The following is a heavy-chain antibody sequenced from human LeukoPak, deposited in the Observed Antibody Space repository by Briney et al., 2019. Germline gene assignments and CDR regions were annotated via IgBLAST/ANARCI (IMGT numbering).Heavy chain of an antibody. V-gene: IGHV1-2*02. CDR3: ATVRDIVVGGGPYYFDY. CDR1: GYTXIGYY. CDR2: INPHNGDT. D-gene: IGHD2-15*01. J-gene: IGHJ4*02. Sequence: ASVKVSCKASGYTXIGYYLHWVRQAPGQGLEWMGWINPHNGDTNYAQKFQGRVTMTRDTSITTAYMDLSRLKSDDTAVYYCATVRDIVVGGGPYYFDYWGQGTLVTVSS.